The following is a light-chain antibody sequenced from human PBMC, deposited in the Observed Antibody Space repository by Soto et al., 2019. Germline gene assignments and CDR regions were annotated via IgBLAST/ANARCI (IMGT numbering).Light chain of an antibody. CDR1: LSVSVY. CDR3: HQRQYWPPIT. Sequence: VVLTQSPATLSLSPGERATLSCRTSLSVSVYLDWYQQKPGQAPRLLISDASNRAPGIPARFSGSGSGTDFTLTISSLEPEDFAVYYCHQRQYWPPITFGQGTRLEIK. J-gene: IGKJ5*01. CDR2: DAS. V-gene: IGKV3-11*01.